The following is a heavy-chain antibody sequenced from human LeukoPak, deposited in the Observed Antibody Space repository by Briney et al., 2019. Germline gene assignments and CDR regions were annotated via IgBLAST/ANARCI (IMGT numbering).Heavy chain of an antibody. CDR1: GYSISSGYY. CDR2: IYHSGST. Sequence: SETLSLTCAVSGYSISSGYYWGWIRQPPGKGLEWIGSIYHSGSTYYNLSLKSRVAISVDTSTNEFSLKLRSVTAADTAVYFCARFGYYYDSSGYYEKYYFDYWGQGTLATVSS. CDR3: ARFGYYYDSSGYYEKYYFDY. V-gene: IGHV4-38-2*01. D-gene: IGHD3-22*01. J-gene: IGHJ4*02.